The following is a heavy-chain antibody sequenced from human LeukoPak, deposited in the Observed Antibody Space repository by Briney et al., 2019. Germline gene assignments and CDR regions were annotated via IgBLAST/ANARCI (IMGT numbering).Heavy chain of an antibody. CDR3: ARQYSTLAARRFVGY. CDR2: INPNSGGT. CDR1: GYTFTGYY. D-gene: IGHD6-6*01. J-gene: IGHJ4*02. V-gene: IGHV1-2*02. Sequence: GASVKVSCKASGYTFTGYYMHWVRQAPGQGLEWMGWINPNSGGTNYAQKFQGRVTMTRDTSISTAYMELSRLRSDDTAVYYCARQYSTLAARRFVGYWGQGTLVTVSS.